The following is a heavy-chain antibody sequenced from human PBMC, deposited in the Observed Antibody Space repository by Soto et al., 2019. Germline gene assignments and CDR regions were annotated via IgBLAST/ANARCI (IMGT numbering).Heavy chain of an antibody. J-gene: IGHJ4*02. Sequence: PGGSLRLSCAASGFTFSSYEMNWVRRAPGMGAEKVSYSSRRGTSMYYADSVKGRFTSSRDNANNSPYLQIDNLRDEDMAGYYGENDTDSGSTTTSDYWGQGSRVSITS. CDR3: ENDTDSGSTTTSDY. D-gene: IGHD1-26*01. CDR2: SSRRGTSM. V-gene: IGHV3-48*03. CDR1: GFTFSSYE.